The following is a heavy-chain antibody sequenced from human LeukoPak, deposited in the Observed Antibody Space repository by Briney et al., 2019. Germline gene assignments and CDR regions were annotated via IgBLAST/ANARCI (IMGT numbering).Heavy chain of an antibody. D-gene: IGHD2-21*02. CDR3: AREGCGGDCRGAFDI. CDR2: ISYDGSNK. CDR1: GFTFSSYA. J-gene: IGHJ3*02. Sequence: GRSLRLSCAASGFTFSSYAMHWVRQAPGKGLEWVAVISYDGSNKYCADSVKGRFTISRDNSKNTLYLQMNSLRAEDTAVYYCAREGCGGDCRGAFDIWGQGTMVTVSS. V-gene: IGHV3-30-3*01.